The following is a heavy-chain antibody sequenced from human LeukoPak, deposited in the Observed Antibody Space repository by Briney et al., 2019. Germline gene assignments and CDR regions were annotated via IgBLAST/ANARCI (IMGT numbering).Heavy chain of an antibody. D-gene: IGHD1-26*01. CDR2: IRSKAYGGTT. CDR1: GFTFGDYA. V-gene: IGHV3-49*04. J-gene: IGHJ6*03. CDR3: TRGLVGADYYYYYYYMDV. Sequence: GGSLRLSCTASGFTFGDYAMSWVRQAPGKGLEWVGFIRSKAYGGTTEYAASVKGRFTISRDDSKSIAYPQMNSLKTEDTAVYYCTRGLVGADYYYYYYYMDVWGKGTTVTVSS.